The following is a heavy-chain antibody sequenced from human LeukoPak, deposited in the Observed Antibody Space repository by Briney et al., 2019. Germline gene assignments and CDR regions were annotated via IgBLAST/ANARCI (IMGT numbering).Heavy chain of an antibody. J-gene: IGHJ5*02. Sequence: SQTLFLTCAVSGGSISSGGYSWSWIRQPPGKGLEWIGYIYHSGSTYYNPSLKSRVTISVYRSKNQFSLKLSSVTAADTAMYYCARDSGDWFDPWGQGTLVTVSS. CDR3: ARDSGDWFDP. V-gene: IGHV4-30-2*01. CDR1: GGSISSGGYS. CDR2: IYHSGST.